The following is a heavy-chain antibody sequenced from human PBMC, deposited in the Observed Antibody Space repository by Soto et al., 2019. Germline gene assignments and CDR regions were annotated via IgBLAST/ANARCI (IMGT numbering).Heavy chain of an antibody. CDR1: GGSFSGYD. D-gene: IGHD6-19*01. J-gene: IGHJ4*02. CDR3: ARGVREAVAAPNLNY. V-gene: IGHV4-34*01. Sequence: QVQLQQWGAGRLKPSETLSLTCAVYGGSFSGYDWSWIRQPPGKGLEWIGDINYSGITNYNPSLKSRVTISVDTSRKQFSLNLNSVTAADPAVYYCARGVREAVAAPNLNYWGQGTLVTVSS. CDR2: INYSGIT.